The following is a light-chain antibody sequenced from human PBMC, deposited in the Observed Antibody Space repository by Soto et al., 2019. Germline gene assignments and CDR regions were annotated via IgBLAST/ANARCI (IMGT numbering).Light chain of an antibody. CDR3: SSYTSSHTRV. CDR1: SSDIGGYNS. CDR2: DVT. Sequence: QSALTQPASVSGSPGQSITISCTGTSSDIGGYNSVSWYQQHPGKAPKLMIYDVTNRPSGISNRFSGSKSGNMASLTISGLQAEDEADYYCSSYTSSHTRVFGTGTKLTVL. J-gene: IGLJ1*01. V-gene: IGLV2-14*01.